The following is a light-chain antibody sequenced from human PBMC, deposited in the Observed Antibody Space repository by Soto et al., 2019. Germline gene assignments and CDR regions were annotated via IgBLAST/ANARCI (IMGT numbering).Light chain of an antibody. V-gene: IGKV1-27*01. J-gene: IGKJ1*01. CDR2: AAS. Sequence: GDRVTITCRASESMSNCLAWYQQKPGKVPKLLIYAASTLQSGVPSRFSGSGSGTDFTLTISSLEPEDFAVYYCQQYGSSPRTFGQGTKVDIK. CDR1: ESMSNC. CDR3: QQYGSSPRT.